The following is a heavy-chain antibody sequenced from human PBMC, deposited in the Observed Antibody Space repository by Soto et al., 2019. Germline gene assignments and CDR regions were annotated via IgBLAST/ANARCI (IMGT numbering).Heavy chain of an antibody. Sequence: ASVKVSCKASGYTFTSYGISWVRQAPGQGLEWMGWNSAYNGNTNYAQKLQGRATMTTDTSTSTAYMELRSLRSDDTAVYYRARANSGSGWYPGYYYYMDVWGKGTTVTVSS. CDR3: ARANSGSGWYPGYYYYMDV. CDR2: NSAYNGNT. CDR1: GYTFTSYG. J-gene: IGHJ6*03. V-gene: IGHV1-18*01. D-gene: IGHD6-19*01.